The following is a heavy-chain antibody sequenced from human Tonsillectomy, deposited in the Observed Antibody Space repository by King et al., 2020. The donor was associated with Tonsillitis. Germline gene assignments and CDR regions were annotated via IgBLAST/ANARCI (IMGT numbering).Heavy chain of an antibody. D-gene: IGHD1-1*01. V-gene: IGHV3-30*03. CDR3: SREERVWKTTYFDF. CDR1: GFTFSSYA. J-gene: IGHJ4*02. CDR2: ISYDGSTT. Sequence: VQLVESGGGVVQPGRSLRPSCAASGFTFSSYAMHWVRQAPGKGLEWVAGISYDGSTTYSADSVKGRFTISRDNSKNTLYMQMNSLRPEDTSVYFCSREERVWKTTYFDFWGQGTLVTVSS.